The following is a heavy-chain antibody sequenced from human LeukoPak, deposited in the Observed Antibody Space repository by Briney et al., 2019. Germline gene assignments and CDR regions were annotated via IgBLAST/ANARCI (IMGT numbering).Heavy chain of an antibody. CDR1: GFTFSSFG. CDR2: ISGSGGST. D-gene: IGHD1-26*01. CDR3: AKSGGVGATRHFDY. V-gene: IGHV3-23*01. Sequence: GGSLRLSCAASGFTFSSFGMSWVRQAPGKGLEWVSAISGSGGSTYYADSVKGRFTISRDNSKNTLYLQMNSLRAEDTAVYYCAKSGGVGATRHFDYWGQGTLVTVSS. J-gene: IGHJ4*02.